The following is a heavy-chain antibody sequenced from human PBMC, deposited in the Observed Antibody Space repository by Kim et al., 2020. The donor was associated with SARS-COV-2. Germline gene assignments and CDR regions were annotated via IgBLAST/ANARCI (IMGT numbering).Heavy chain of an antibody. D-gene: IGHD3-10*01. V-gene: IGHV3-30*04. CDR3: ARDGSYYGLGTYSDY. Sequence: GGSLRLSCAASGFALSGHAMHWVRQAPGKGLVWLTVISYDGSKRYYVDSVRGRFTISRDTSKNTLYLQMDSLRPEDTALYYCARDGSYYGLGTYSDYWGQGTLVTVSS. CDR2: ISYDGSKR. CDR1: GFALSGHA. J-gene: IGHJ4*02.